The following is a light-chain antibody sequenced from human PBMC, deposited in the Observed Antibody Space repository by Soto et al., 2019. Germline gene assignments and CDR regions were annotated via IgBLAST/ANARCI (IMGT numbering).Light chain of an antibody. V-gene: IGLV2-14*01. CDR3: SSYTSSSTLNYV. J-gene: IGLJ1*01. CDR1: SSDVGGYNY. CDR2: DVS. Sequence: SGLTQPASVSGSPGQSITISCNGTSSDVGGYNYVSWYQQHPGKAPKLMIYDVSNRPSGVSNRFSGSKSGNTASLTISGLQAEDEADYYCSSYTSSSTLNYVFGTGTKVTVL.